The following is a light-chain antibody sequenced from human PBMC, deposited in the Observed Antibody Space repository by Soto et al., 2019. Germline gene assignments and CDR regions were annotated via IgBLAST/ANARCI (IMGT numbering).Light chain of an antibody. V-gene: IGKV1-5*03. CDR1: QIIDNW. CDR3: QEYNSH. J-gene: IGKJ4*01. CDR2: KAS. Sequence: DTQMTQSPSTLSASVGDRVTITCRASQIIDNWLAWYQQKPGKAPKLLIYKASNLESRVPSRFSGSGYGTEFTLTISSLQPYDSATYYCQEYNSHVGGGTKVEIK.